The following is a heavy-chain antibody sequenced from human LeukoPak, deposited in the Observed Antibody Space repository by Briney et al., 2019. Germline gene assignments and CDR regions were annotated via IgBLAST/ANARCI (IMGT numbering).Heavy chain of an antibody. D-gene: IGHD6-19*01. V-gene: IGHV1-46*02. CDR2: INPSGGST. J-gene: IGHJ4*02. CDR1: GYTFNNHY. Sequence: ASVKVSCKTSGYTFNNHYMYWVRQAPGQGLEWMGVINPSGGSTSYAQKFQGRVTMTRDTSTRTVYMEVNSLRSEDTAVYYCARQGTYSSAIGMGYWGQGTLVTVSS. CDR3: ARQGTYSSAIGMGY.